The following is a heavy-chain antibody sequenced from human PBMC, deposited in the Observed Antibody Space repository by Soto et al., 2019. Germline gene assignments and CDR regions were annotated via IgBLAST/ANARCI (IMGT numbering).Heavy chain of an antibody. D-gene: IGHD3-3*01. J-gene: IGHJ4*02. V-gene: IGHV3-30-3*01. CDR3: ARDPRSTWLYLTIFGVELDY. CDR1: GFTFSSYA. Sequence: QVQLVESGGGVVQPGRSLRLSCAASGFTFSSYAMHWVRQAPGKGLEWVAVISYDGSNKYYADSVKGRFTISRDNSKNTLYLQMNSLRAEDTAVYYCARDPRSTWLYLTIFGVELDYWGQGTLVTVSS. CDR2: ISYDGSNK.